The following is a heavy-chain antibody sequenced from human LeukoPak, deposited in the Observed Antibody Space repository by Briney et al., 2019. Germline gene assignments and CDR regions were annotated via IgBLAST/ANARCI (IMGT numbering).Heavy chain of an antibody. J-gene: IGHJ6*03. V-gene: IGHV4-61*02. D-gene: IGHD2-2*01. CDR3: ARGVRYCSSTSCYHYYYYYYMDV. CDR1: GGSISSGSYY. CDR2: IYTSGST. Sequence: SETLSLTCTVSGGSISSGSYYWSWIRQPAGKGLEWIGRIYTSGSTNYNPSLKSRVTISVDTSKDQFSLKLSSVTAADTAVYYCARGVRYCSSTSCYHYYYYYYMDVWGKGTTVTVSS.